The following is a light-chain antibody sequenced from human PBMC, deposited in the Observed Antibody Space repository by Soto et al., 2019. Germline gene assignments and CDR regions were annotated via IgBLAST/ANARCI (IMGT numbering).Light chain of an antibody. J-gene: IGKJ2*01. CDR1: QSINNN. CDR2: GAS. V-gene: IGKV3-15*01. CDR3: QQYNNGPPDT. Sequence: EIVMTQSPATLSVSPGERATLSCRASQSINNNLAWYQQKPGQAPRLLVYGASTRAAGIPARFSGSGSGTEFSLIISSLQSEDFAVYYCQQYNNGPPDTFGQGTKLEIK.